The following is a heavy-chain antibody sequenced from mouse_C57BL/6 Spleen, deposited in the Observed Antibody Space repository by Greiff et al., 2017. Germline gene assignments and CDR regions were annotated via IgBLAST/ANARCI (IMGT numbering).Heavy chain of an antibody. CDR2: IDPSDSYN. Sequence: QVQLQQPGAELVMPGASVTLSCKASGYTFTSYWMHWVKPRPGQGLEWIGEIDPSDSYNNYNQKFKGKSTFTVDKSSSPAYMQLSSLTSEDSAVFYCARGGSSGYPAWFAYWGQGTLVTVAA. CDR3: ARGGSSGYPAWFAY. D-gene: IGHD3-2*02. CDR1: GYTFTSYW. V-gene: IGHV1-69*01. J-gene: IGHJ3*01.